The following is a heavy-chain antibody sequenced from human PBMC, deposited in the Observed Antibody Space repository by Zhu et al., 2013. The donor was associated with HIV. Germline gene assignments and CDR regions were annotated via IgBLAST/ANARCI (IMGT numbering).Heavy chain of an antibody. J-gene: IGHJ6*03. V-gene: IGHV1-2*02. CDR3: ASSIAAGGVGWDYHYMDV. CDR2: INPNNGGT. CDR1: GYTFTAYY. D-gene: IGHD6-13*01. Sequence: LVQSGAEVRKPGASVKVSCKSSGYTFTAYYLHWVRQAPGQGLEWMGWINPNNGGTNYAPRFQGRVTMTRDTSISTAYMDLIRLRSDDTAVYYCASSIAAGGVGWDYHYMDVWGKGTTVTVSS.